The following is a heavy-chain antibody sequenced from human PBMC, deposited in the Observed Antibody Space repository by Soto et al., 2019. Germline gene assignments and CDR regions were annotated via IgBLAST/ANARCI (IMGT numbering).Heavy chain of an antibody. D-gene: IGHD5-18*01. J-gene: IGHJ6*02. CDR3: ARGRGYSYGTNYYYYGMDV. CDR1: GFTFSSYA. CDR2: ISYDGSNK. Sequence: SLRLSCAASGFTFSSYAMHWVRQAPGKGLEWVAVISYDGSNKYYADSVKGRFTISRDNSKNTLYLQMNSLRAEDTAVYYCARGRGYSYGTNYYYYGMDVWGQGTTVTVSS. V-gene: IGHV3-30-3*01.